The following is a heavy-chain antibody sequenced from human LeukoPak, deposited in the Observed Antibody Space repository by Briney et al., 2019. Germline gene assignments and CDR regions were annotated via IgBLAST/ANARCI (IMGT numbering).Heavy chain of an antibody. CDR1: GFTFSNYA. J-gene: IGHJ4*02. D-gene: IGHD3-3*01. V-gene: IGHV3-23*01. Sequence: QAGGSLRLSCAASGFTFSNYAMNWVRQAPGKGLEWVSAITSSGGSTYYADSVKGRFTSRDNSKNTLSLQMNSLRAEDTAVYYCARASFGVIVGPDYWGQGTLVTVSS. CDR3: ARASFGVIVGPDY. CDR2: ITSSGGST.